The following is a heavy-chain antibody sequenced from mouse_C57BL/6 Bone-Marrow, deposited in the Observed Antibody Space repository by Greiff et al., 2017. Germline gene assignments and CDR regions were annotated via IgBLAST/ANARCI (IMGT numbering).Heavy chain of an antibody. CDR1: GYAFSSSW. Sequence: VQLQESGPELVKPGASVKISCKASGYAFSSSWMNWVKQRPGKGLEWIGRIYPGDGDTNYNGTFKGKATLTADKFSSTAYMQLSSLTSEDSAVSFGSRYRDVYYTWFAYWGQGTLVTGSA. V-gene: IGHV1-82*01. CDR2: IYPGDGDT. D-gene: IGHD2-3*01. J-gene: IGHJ3*01. CDR3: SRYRDVYYTWFAY.